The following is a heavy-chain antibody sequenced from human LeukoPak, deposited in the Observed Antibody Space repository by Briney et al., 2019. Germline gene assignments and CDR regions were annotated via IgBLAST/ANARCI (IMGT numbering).Heavy chain of an antibody. CDR1: GFIFSTYT. J-gene: IGHJ5*02. Sequence: PGGSLRLSCATSGFIFSTYTMNWIRQAPGQGLEGVSSICTSSGSIYYAYSLRGRFTISRDTARSSVYLQMNSLRAEDTAVYYCVRIPNSASFPNWLDPWGQRALVTVSS. CDR2: ICTSSGSI. D-gene: IGHD2/OR15-2a*01. CDR3: VRIPNSASFPNWLDP. V-gene: IGHV3-21*01.